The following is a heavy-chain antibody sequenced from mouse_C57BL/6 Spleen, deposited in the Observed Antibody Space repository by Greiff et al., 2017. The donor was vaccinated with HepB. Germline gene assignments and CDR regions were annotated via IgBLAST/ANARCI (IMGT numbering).Heavy chain of an antibody. CDR2: ISSGGSYT. D-gene: IGHD1-1*01. J-gene: IGHJ1*03. CDR1: GFTFSSYG. V-gene: IGHV5-6*01. Sequence: EVKLMESGGDLVKPGGSLKLSCAASGFTFSSYGMSWVRQTPDKRLEWVATISSGGSYTYYPDSMKGRFTISRDNAKNTLYLQMSSLKSEDTAMYYCARHGTTVVAGGYFDVWGTGTTVTVSS. CDR3: ARHGTTVVAGGYFDV.